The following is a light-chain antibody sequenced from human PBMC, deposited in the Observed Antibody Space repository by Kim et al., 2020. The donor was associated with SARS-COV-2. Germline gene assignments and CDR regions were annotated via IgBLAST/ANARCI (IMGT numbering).Light chain of an antibody. J-gene: IGKJ1*01. Sequence: AIRMTQSPSSFSASIGDRVTITCRASQAISNSLAWYQQKPGKGPNLLIYGASTLQSGVSSRFSGSGYGTDFTLTISSLQSEDFATYYCQQYDNYPWTFGQGTKVDIK. CDR3: QQYDNYPWT. CDR1: QAISNS. CDR2: GAS. V-gene: IGKV1-8*01.